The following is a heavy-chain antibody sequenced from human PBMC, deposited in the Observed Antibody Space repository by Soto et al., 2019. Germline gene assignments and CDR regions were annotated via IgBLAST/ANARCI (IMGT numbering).Heavy chain of an antibody. CDR1: AGSISSSGW. Sequence: SETLSLTCAVPAGSISSSGWWCWVRQLPGKGLEWIGEIYHSGSTTYSPSLKSPVTISVDKSKNQFSLKLSSVTAADTAVYYCARRGDGSGSLDYWGPGTLVT. J-gene: IGHJ4*02. CDR2: IYHSGST. D-gene: IGHD3-10*01. V-gene: IGHV4-4*02. CDR3: ARRGDGSGSLDY.